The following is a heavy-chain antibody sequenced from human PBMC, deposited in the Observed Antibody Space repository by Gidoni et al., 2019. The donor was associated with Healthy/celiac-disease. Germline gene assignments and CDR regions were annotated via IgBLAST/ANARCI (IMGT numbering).Heavy chain of an antibody. J-gene: IGHJ4*02. V-gene: IGHV3-21*01. CDR2: ISSSSSYI. Sequence: EVQLVESGGGLVKPGGCLRLSCAASGFTFSSYSMSWVRQAPGKGLEWVSSISSSSSYIYYADSVKGRFTISRDNAKNSLYLQMNSLRAEDTAVYYCARESSGWPIDYWGQGTLVTVSS. D-gene: IGHD6-19*01. CDR3: ARESSGWPIDY. CDR1: GFTFSSYS.